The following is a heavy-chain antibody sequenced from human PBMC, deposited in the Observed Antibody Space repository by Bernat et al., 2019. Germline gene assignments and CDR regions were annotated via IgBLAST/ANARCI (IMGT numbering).Heavy chain of an antibody. CDR2: ISSSGSTI. CDR3: ARDLWTDCSGGSCYAGAEYFQH. V-gene: IGHV3-48*03. J-gene: IGHJ1*01. Sequence: EVQLVESGGGLVQPGGSLRLSCAASGFTFSSYEMNWVRQAPGKGLEWVSYISSSGSTIYYADSVKGRFTISRDNAKNSLYLQMNSLRAEDTAVYYCARDLWTDCSGGSCYAGAEYFQHWGQGTLVTVSS. CDR1: GFTFSSYE. D-gene: IGHD2-15*01.